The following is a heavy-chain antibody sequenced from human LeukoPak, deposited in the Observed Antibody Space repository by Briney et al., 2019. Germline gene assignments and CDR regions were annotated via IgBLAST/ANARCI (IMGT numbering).Heavy chain of an antibody. D-gene: IGHD3-3*01. Sequence: GGSLRLSCAASEFTFSSYSMNWVRQAPGKGLEWVSSISSTSSNIYYADSVKGRFTVSRDNAKNSLYLQMNSLRAEDTAVYYCARVGYYDFWSSSNYFDYWGQGTLVTVSS. CDR2: ISSTSSNI. V-gene: IGHV3-21*01. J-gene: IGHJ4*02. CDR1: EFTFSSYS. CDR3: ARVGYYDFWSSSNYFDY.